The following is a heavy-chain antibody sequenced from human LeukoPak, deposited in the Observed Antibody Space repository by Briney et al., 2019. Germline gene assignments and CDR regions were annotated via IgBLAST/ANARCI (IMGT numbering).Heavy chain of an antibody. CDR2: INHSGST. CDR1: GGSFSGYY. J-gene: IGHJ3*02. V-gene: IGHV4-34*01. CDR3: ARGHYSYQI. Sequence: SETLSLTCAVYGGSFSGYYWSWIRQPPGKGLEWIGEINHSGSTNYNPSLKSRVTISVDTSKNQFSLKLSSVTAADTAVYYCARGHYSYQIWGQGTMVTVSS. D-gene: IGHD5-18*01.